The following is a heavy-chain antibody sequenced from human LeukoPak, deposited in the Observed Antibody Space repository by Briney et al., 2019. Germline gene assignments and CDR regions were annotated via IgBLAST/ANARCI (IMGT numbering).Heavy chain of an antibody. D-gene: IGHD3-3*01. CDR3: ARQVYYDFWSGYLLDY. CDR2: IYTSGST. V-gene: IGHV4-61*02. CDR1: GGSISSGSYY. Sequence: PSETLSLTCTVSGGSISSGSYYWSWIRQPAGKGLEWIGRIYTSGSTNYNPSLKSRVTISVDTSKNQFSLKLSSVTAADTAVYYCARQVYYDFWSGYLLDYWGQGALVTVSS. J-gene: IGHJ4*02.